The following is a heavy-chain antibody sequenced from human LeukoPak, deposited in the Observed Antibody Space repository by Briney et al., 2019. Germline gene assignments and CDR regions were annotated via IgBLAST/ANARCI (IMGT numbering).Heavy chain of an antibody. CDR2: IYYSGST. CDR1: GGSISSYY. J-gene: IGHJ4*02. V-gene: IGHV4-59*08. Sequence: PSETLSLTCTVSGGSISSYYGSWIRQPPGKGLEWIGYIYYSGSTNYNPSLKSRVTISVDTSKNQFSLKLSSVTAADTAVYYCASSSWYGKLDYWGQGTLVTVSS. CDR3: ASSSWYGKLDY. D-gene: IGHD6-13*01.